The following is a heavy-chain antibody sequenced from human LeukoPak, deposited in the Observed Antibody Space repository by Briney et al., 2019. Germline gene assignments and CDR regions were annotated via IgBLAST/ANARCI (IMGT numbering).Heavy chain of an antibody. D-gene: IGHD5-18*01. V-gene: IGHV4-59*01. J-gene: IGHJ4*02. Sequence: PSETLSLTCTVSGGSISSYYWSWIRQPPGKGLEWIGYIYYSGSTNYNPSLKSRVTISVDTSKNQFSLKLSSVTAADTAVYYCAREDSYGTCDYWGQGTLVTVSS. CDR1: GGSISSYY. CDR3: AREDSYGTCDY. CDR2: IYYSGST.